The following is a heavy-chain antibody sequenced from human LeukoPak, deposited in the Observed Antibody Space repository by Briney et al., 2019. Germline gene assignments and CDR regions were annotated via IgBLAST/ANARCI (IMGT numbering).Heavy chain of an antibody. CDR2: ISSDGYST. CDR1: GFIFNTHA. V-gene: IGHV3-23*01. D-gene: IGHD3-10*01. J-gene: IGHJ6*02. CDR3: AKVIGSGSYSPNYYYYYGMDV. Sequence: GGSLRLSCAASGFIFNTHAMSWVRQAPGKGLEWVSGISSDGYSTYYADSVKGRFTISRDPCQNTLYLEMNSLRVEDTAVYYCAKVIGSGSYSPNYYYYYGMDVWGQGTTVTVSS.